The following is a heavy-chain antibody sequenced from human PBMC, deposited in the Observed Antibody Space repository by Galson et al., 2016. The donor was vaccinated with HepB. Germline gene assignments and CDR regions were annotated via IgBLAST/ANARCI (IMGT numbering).Heavy chain of an antibody. CDR1: GFTFSTSG. CDR3: MTIPPVRLSGSARWFDP. Sequence: SLRLSCAASGFTFSTSGMHWVRQAPGKGLEWLAVISYDGSNQFYADSVKGRFTISRDNSKNTLFLQMNSLRIEDTAVYFCMTIPPVRLSGSARWFDPWGQGTLVTVSS. V-gene: IGHV3-30*03. D-gene: IGHD3-9*01. J-gene: IGHJ5*02. CDR2: ISYDGSNQ.